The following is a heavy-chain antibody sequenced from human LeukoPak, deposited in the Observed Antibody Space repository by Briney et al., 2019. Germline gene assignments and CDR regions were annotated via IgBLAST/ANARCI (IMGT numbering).Heavy chain of an antibody. J-gene: IGHJ4*02. Sequence: GGSLRLSCAASGFTFSSYSMNWVRQAPGKGLEGVSSISSSSSYIYYADSVKGRFTISRDNAKNSLYLQMNSLRAEDTAVYYCARDKSNTGYDSSGYYLYWGQGTLVTVSS. V-gene: IGHV3-21*01. D-gene: IGHD3-22*01. CDR3: ARDKSNTGYDSSGYYLY. CDR1: GFTFSSYS. CDR2: ISSSSSYI.